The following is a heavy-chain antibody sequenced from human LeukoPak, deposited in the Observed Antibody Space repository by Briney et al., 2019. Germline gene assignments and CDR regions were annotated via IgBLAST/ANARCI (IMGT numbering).Heavy chain of an antibody. Sequence: GGSLRLSCAASGFTFSGSAMHWVRQASGKGLEWVGRIRNKANSYATAYAASVKGRFTISRDDSKNTAYLQMNSLKTEDTAVYYCTRQVLAAAGKQDWGQGTLVTVSS. V-gene: IGHV3-73*01. CDR3: TRQVLAAAGKQD. CDR1: GFTFSGSA. J-gene: IGHJ4*02. D-gene: IGHD6-13*01. CDR2: IRNKANSYAT.